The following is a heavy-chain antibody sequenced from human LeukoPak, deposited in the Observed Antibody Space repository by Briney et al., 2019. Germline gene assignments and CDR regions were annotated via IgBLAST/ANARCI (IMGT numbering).Heavy chain of an antibody. CDR1: GITIRSYA. J-gene: IGHJ4*02. Sequence: PGGSLRLSCAASGITIRSYAMHWVRQAPGKGLEYVSGISSNGGSTYYADSVKGRFTISRDNSKNTLYLQMDSLRAEDTAVYYCAKDFWSGYYPNYWGQGALVTVSS. CDR3: AKDFWSGYYPNY. CDR2: ISSNGGST. D-gene: IGHD3-3*01. V-gene: IGHV3-64*04.